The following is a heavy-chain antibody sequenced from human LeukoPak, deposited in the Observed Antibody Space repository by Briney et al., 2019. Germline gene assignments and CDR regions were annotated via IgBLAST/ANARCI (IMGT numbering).Heavy chain of an antibody. CDR1: GGSISSYY. Sequence: SETLSLTCTVSGGSISSYYWSWIRQPPGKGLEWIGYIYYSGSTNYNPSLKSRVTISVDTSKNQFSLKLSSVTAADTAAYYCAREKSTGGDRWFDPWGQGTLVTVSS. CDR2: IYYSGST. CDR3: AREKSTGGDRWFDP. J-gene: IGHJ5*02. V-gene: IGHV4-59*01. D-gene: IGHD3-16*01.